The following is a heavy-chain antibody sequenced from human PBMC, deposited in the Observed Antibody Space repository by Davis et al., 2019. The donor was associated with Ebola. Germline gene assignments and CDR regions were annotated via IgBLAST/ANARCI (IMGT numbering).Heavy chain of an antibody. CDR1: GLNFGSYA. V-gene: IGHV3-23*01. J-gene: IGHJ5*01. D-gene: IGHD3-9*01. CDR2: ISGTGSNT. CDR3: AKDLGFDGFDS. Sequence: PGGSLRLSCAASGLNFGSYAMTWVRQAPGKGLEWVSSISGTGSNTYYADSVKGRFTISRDNSKNTLYLQMKSLRAEDTAIYYCAKDLGFDGFDSWGQGALVTVSS.